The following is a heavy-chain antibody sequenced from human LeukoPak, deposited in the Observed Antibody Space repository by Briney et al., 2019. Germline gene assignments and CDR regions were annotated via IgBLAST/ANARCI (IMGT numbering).Heavy chain of an antibody. CDR2: IYSSGST. CDR1: GGSISSYY. J-gene: IGHJ5*02. CDR3: ARGHSYGYGWFDP. Sequence: PSETLSLTCTVSGGSISSYYWSWIRQPPGKGLGWIGYIYSSGSTNYNPSLKSRVTISVDTSNNQFSLKLSSVTAADTAVYYCARGHSYGYGWFDPWGQGTLVTVSS. V-gene: IGHV4-59*01. D-gene: IGHD5-18*01.